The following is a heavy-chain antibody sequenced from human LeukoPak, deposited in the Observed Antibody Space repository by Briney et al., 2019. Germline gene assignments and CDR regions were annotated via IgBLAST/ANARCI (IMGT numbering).Heavy chain of an antibody. Sequence: GGSLRLSCAASGFSFSNNWMTWVRQAPGKGLERVADINGDGSHSYCVDSVKGRFTLSRDNAKNSLFLQMNSLRAEDTAVYYCVKNSGWYCLDYWGQGTLVTVSS. V-gene: IGHV3-7*03. CDR3: VKNSGWYCLDY. J-gene: IGHJ4*02. CDR1: GFSFSNNW. CDR2: INGDGSHS. D-gene: IGHD6-13*01.